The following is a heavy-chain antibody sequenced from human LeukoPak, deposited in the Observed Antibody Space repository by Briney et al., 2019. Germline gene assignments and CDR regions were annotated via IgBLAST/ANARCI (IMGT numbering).Heavy chain of an antibody. CDR2: ISYDGSNK. CDR3: AKGPYSSGWYGWFDP. D-gene: IGHD6-19*01. V-gene: IGHV3-30*18. CDR1: GFTFSGYG. Sequence: PGRSLRLSCAASGFTFSGYGMHWVRQAPGKGLEWVAVISYDGSNKYYADSVKGRFTISRDNSKNTLYLQMNSLRAEDTAVYYCAKGPYSSGWYGWFDPWGQGTLVTVSS. J-gene: IGHJ5*02.